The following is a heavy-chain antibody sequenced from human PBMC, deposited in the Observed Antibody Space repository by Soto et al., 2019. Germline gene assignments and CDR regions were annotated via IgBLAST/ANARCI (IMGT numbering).Heavy chain of an antibody. Sequence: GGSLRLSCAASGFTVSSNYMSWVRQAPGKGLEWVSVIYSVGSTYYADSVKGRFTISRDNAKNTVHLQMSSLRVEDTAVYYCAKDWYHTIDSWGQGIPVTVSS. CDR1: GFTVSSNY. D-gene: IGHD1-20*01. J-gene: IGHJ4*02. V-gene: IGHV3-53*01. CDR3: AKDWYHTIDS. CDR2: IYSVGST.